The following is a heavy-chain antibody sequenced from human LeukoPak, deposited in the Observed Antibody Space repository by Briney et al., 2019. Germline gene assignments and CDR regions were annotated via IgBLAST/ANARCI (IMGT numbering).Heavy chain of an antibody. CDR2: IYYSGST. CDR3: AVFDTHYYGSGSYYTTVDY. D-gene: IGHD3-10*01. CDR1: GGSISSGGYY. V-gene: IGHV4-31*03. J-gene: IGHJ4*02. Sequence: SETLSLTCTVSGGSISSGGYYWSWIRQHPGTGLEWLGYIYYSGSTYYNPSLKSRVTISVDTSKNQFSLKLSSVTAADTAVYYCAVFDTHYYGSGSYYTTVDYWGQGTLVTVSS.